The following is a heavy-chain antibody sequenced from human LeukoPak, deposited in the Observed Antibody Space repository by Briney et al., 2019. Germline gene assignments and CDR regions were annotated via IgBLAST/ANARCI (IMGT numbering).Heavy chain of an antibody. Sequence: PGRSLRLSCAASGFTFSAYGTHWVRQAPGKGLEWVAIISYDGSNKYYEDSVKGRFTISRDHSKNPLYLQMNSLRTQDTAVYYCAKELTRPNRPVAPLNYWGQGTLVTVSS. V-gene: IGHV3-30*18. CDR3: AKELTRPNRPVAPLNY. J-gene: IGHJ4*02. CDR2: ISYDGSNK. CDR1: GFTFSAYG. D-gene: IGHD6-19*01.